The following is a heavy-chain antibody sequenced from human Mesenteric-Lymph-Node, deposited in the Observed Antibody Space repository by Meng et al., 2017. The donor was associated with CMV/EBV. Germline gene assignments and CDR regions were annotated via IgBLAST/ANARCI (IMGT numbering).Heavy chain of an antibody. CDR3: AKDTGLRLGEGGFDY. CDR2: ISWNSGSI. CDR1: GFTFDDYA. D-gene: IGHD5-12*01. J-gene: IGHJ4*02. Sequence: GGSLRLSCAASGFTFDDYAMHWVRQAPGKGLEWVSGISWNSGSIGYADSVKGRFTISRDNAKNSLYLQMNSLRAEDMALYYCAKDTGLRLGEGGFDYWGQGTLVTVSS. V-gene: IGHV3-9*03.